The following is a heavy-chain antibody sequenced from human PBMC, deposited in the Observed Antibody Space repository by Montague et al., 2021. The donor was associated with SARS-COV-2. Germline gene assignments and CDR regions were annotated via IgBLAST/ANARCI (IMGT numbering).Heavy chain of an antibody. Sequence: SLILSCAASVFTVSDHSMNLVRQAPGKGLQWVSHNSTSCEIQYYXDAMKVRFSISRDNAEKAVSLQMHSLRDDDTAIYYCERDALAASGSFDYWGPGILVTVSS. CDR3: ERDALAASGSFDY. CDR2: NSTSCEIQ. J-gene: IGHJ4*02. V-gene: IGHV3-48*02. D-gene: IGHD6-13*01. CDR1: VFTVSDHS.